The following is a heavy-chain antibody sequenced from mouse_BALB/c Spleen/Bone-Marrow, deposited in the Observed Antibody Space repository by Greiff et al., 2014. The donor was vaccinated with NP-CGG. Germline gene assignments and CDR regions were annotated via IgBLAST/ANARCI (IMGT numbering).Heavy chain of an antibody. J-gene: IGHJ4*01. V-gene: IGHV10-1*02. CDR2: IRSKSNNYAT. CDR3: VRHGYFGNYYYALDY. CDR1: GFTFNTYA. D-gene: IGHD2-1*01. Sequence: EVKLEESGGGLVRPKGSLKLSCAASGFTFNTYAMNWVRQAPGKGLEWVARIRSKSNNYATYYADSVKDRFTISRDDSQNMLYLQMNNLKTEDTAMYYCVRHGYFGNYYYALDYWGQGTSVTVSS.